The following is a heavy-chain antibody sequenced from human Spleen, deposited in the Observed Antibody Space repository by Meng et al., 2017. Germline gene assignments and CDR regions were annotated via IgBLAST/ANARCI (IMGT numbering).Heavy chain of an antibody. V-gene: IGHV4/OR15-8*02. CDR2: ISHGGDT. Sequence: QVPRPGSGPVRVKPSWTLFFTCVVSGGSISSIVWWSWVRQPPGKGLEWIGEISHGGDTNYNPSLKSRVTIAIDKSKNQFSLKLSSVTAADTAVYYCASWIYSCGWQWGQGALVTVSS. CDR3: ASWIYSCGWQ. CDR1: GGSISSIVW. J-gene: IGHJ4*02. D-gene: IGHD6-19*01.